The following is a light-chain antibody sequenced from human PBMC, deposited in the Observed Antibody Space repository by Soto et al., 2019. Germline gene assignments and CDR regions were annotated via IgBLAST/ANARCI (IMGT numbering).Light chain of an antibody. Sequence: EIVLTQSKGTLSLSPGERATLSCRASQSVSSSYLAWYQQKPGQAPRLLIYGASSRATGIPVRFSGSGSGTEFTLTISSLQSEDFAVYYCQQRHSYPITFGQGTRLEIK. CDR3: QQRHSYPIT. CDR1: QSVSSSY. CDR2: GAS. V-gene: IGKV3-20*01. J-gene: IGKJ5*01.